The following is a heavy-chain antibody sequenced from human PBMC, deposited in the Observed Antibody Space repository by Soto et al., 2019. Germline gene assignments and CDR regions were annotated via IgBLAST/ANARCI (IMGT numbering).Heavy chain of an antibody. CDR3: ARDLGEMYAI. Sequence: GGSLRLSXAGSGFTFSSSTMSWVRQAPGKGLEWVSSISSSSSYIYQPDSLKGRFTISRDNAKNSLYLHVNSLRPEDTAVYYCARDLGEMYAIWGQGTRVTVSS. V-gene: IGHV3-21*01. D-gene: IGHD2-8*01. CDR1: GFTFSSST. J-gene: IGHJ4*02. CDR2: ISSSSSYI.